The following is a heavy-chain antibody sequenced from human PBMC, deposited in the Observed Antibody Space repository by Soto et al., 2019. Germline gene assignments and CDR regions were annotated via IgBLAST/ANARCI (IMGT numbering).Heavy chain of an antibody. CDR3: SKVLSIAAALDVFDI. CDR1: GYTFINYG. CDR2: IYPYNHNT. Sequence: QVQLVQPGGEVKKPGASVRVSCKSSGYTFINYGITLVRQAPGRGLEWLGWIYPYNHNTNYAQKFQGRVTMTTDASTSTAYMALGSLRSADTATYDCSKVLSIAAALDVFDIWGQGTTVTVSS. V-gene: IGHV1-18*01. J-gene: IGHJ3*02. D-gene: IGHD6-13*01.